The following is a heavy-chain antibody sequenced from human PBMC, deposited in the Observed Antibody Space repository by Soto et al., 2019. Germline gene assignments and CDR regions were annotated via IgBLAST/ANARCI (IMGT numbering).Heavy chain of an antibody. CDR3: AKDIYGDYQDPYYYYGMDV. V-gene: IGHV3-9*01. CDR2: ISWNSGSI. D-gene: IGHD4-17*01. J-gene: IGHJ6*02. Sequence: GGSLRLSCAASGFTFDDYAMHWVRQAPGKGLEWVSGISWNSGSIGYADSVKGRFTISRDNAKNSLYLQMNSLRAEDTALYYCAKDIYGDYQDPYYYYGMDVWGQGTTVTVSS. CDR1: GFTFDDYA.